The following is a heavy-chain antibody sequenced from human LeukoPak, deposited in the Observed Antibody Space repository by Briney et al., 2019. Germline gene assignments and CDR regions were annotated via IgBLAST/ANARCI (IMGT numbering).Heavy chain of an antibody. D-gene: IGHD5-12*01. Sequence: ASVKVSCKASGYTFTSYGISWVRQAPGQGLEWMGWISAYNGNTNYAQKLQGRVTMTTDTSTSTAYMELRSLRSHDTAVYYCARDTSGYDYDAIDYWGQGTLVTVSS. CDR3: ARDTSGYDYDAIDY. CDR1: GYTFTSYG. CDR2: ISAYNGNT. V-gene: IGHV1-18*01. J-gene: IGHJ4*02.